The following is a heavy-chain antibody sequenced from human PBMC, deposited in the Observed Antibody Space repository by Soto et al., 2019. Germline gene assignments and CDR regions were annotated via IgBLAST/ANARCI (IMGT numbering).Heavy chain of an antibody. CDR1: GYSFIDY. CDR2: INPDSGDT. Sequence: ASVKVSCKAAGYSFIDYVHWVRQVPGQGFEWMGFINPDSGDTTYPQKFQGRVTMTRDTSTTTVFMDLSSLTFEDTALYFCAREMSTASGSSLVQWGQGTLVTVSS. D-gene: IGHD1-26*01. J-gene: IGHJ4*02. CDR3: AREMSTASGSSLVQ. V-gene: IGHV1-46*01.